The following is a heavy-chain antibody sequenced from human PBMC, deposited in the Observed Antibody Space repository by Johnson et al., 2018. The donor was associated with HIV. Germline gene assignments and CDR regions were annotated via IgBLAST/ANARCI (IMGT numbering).Heavy chain of an antibody. CDR1: GFTVSSNY. J-gene: IGHJ3*02. D-gene: IGHD2-2*02. V-gene: IGHV3-53*01. Sequence: VQLVESGGGLVQPGGSLRLSCAASGFTVSSNYMSWVRQAPGKGLEWVSVIYSGGSTYYADSVKGRFTISRDNSKNTLYLQMNSLRAEDTAVYYCARVGGLYCSSTSCYKWDAFDIWGQGTMVTVS. CDR3: ARVGGLYCSSTSCYKWDAFDI. CDR2: IYSGGST.